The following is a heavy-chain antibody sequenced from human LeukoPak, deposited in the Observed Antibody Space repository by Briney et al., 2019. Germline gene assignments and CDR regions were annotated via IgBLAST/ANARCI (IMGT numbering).Heavy chain of an antibody. CDR3: AKDREMATIIDY. CDR1: GFTFSSYG. CDR2: IRYDGSNK. D-gene: IGHD5-24*01. Sequence: GGSLRLSCAASGFTFSSYGMHWFRQAPGKGLEWVAFIRYDGSNKYYADSVKGRFTISRDNSKNTLYLQMNSLRAEDTAVYYCAKDREMATIIDYWGQGTLVTVSS. V-gene: IGHV3-30*02. J-gene: IGHJ4*02.